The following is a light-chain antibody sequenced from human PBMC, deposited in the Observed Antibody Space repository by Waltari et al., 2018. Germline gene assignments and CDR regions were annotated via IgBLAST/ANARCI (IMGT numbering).Light chain of an antibody. CDR1: RSDIGSYNV. J-gene: IGLJ2*01. V-gene: IGLV2-23*02. CDR3: CSYAGSVV. CDR2: AVI. Sequence: QSALTQPASVSGSPGQSITISCTGSRSDIGSYNVVSWYQHPPGKTPKRVIYAVINRPSGVSNRFSCSKSGNTASLTISGLQAEDEADYYCCSYAGSVVFGGGTKLTVL.